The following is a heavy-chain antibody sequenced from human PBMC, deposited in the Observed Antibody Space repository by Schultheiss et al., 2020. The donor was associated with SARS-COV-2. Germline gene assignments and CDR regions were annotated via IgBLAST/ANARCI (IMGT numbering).Heavy chain of an antibody. CDR2: ISSSSSYI. J-gene: IGHJ4*02. CDR1: GFTFSSYS. Sequence: GGSLRLSCAASGFTFSSYSMNWVRQAPGKGLEWVSSISSSSSYIYYADSVKGRFTISRDNSKNTLYLQMNSLRAEDTAVYYCAKDQIGAVTDYWGQGILVTVSS. V-gene: IGHV3-21*04. D-gene: IGHD4-17*01. CDR3: AKDQIGAVTDY.